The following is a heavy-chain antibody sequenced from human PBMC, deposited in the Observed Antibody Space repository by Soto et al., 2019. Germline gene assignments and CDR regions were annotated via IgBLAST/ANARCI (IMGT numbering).Heavy chain of an antibody. CDR1: GFNFNSYT. CDR3: ARDCSGGSCYPGMDV. J-gene: IGHJ6*02. V-gene: IGHV3-21*01. CDR2: ISSSGYI. D-gene: IGHD2-15*01. Sequence: PVGSLRLSCAASGFNFNSYTINWVRQAPGKRPEWLSSISSSGYIFSTGSVRGRFTISRDNAKNSVYLQINSLRAEDTAVYFCARDCSGGSCYPGMDVWGQGTTVTVSS.